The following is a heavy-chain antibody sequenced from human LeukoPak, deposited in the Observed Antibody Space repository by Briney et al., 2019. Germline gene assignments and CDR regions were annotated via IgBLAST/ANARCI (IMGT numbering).Heavy chain of an antibody. V-gene: IGHV1-69*05. D-gene: IGHD4-17*01. CDR2: ILPLFGAA. J-gene: IGHJ4*02. Sequence: VASVKVSGTASGGTFSSYAISRVRQAPGQGHEWVGRILPLFGAANYAQTFQGRVTITTDEFTSTANLELSSLRSEDTAVYYCGTLGSTEATVPHINWGQGSLVAVS. CDR1: GGTFSSYA. CDR3: GTLGSTEATVPHIN.